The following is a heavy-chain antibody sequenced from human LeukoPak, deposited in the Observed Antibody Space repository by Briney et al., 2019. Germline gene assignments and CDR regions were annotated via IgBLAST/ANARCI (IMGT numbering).Heavy chain of an antibody. Sequence: ASVKVSCKPSGYTFTSYYMHWVRQAPGQGLEWMGIINPSGGSTSYAQKFQGRVTMTRDTSTSTVYMELSSLRSEDTAVYYCARESIVVVPAAIWKGYYYGMDVWGQGTTVTVSS. J-gene: IGHJ6*02. CDR3: ARESIVVVPAAIWKGYYYGMDV. CDR1: GYTFTSYY. V-gene: IGHV1-46*01. D-gene: IGHD2-2*02. CDR2: INPSGGST.